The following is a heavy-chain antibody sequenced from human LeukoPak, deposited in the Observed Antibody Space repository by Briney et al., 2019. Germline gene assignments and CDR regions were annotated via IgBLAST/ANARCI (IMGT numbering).Heavy chain of an antibody. J-gene: IGHJ6*02. Sequence: KSSETLSLTCAVYGGSISSYYWSWIRQPPGKGLEWIGEINHSGSTNYNPSLKSRVTISVDTSKNQFSLKLSSVTAADTAVYYCAGGQRGEQWLYYYYYGMDVWGQGTTVTVSS. CDR3: AGGQRGEQWLYYYYYGMDV. CDR2: INHSGST. V-gene: IGHV4-34*01. CDR1: GGSISSYY. D-gene: IGHD6-19*01.